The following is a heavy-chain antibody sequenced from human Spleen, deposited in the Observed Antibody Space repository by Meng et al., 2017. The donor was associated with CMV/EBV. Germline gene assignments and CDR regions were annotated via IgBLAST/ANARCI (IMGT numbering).Heavy chain of an antibody. CDR2: IYYSGST. V-gene: IGHV4-31*03. J-gene: IGHJ5*02. Sequence: TFAGDSISSSANYWTWSRQQPGKGLEWSGCIYYSGSTYSNPSLKSRVTISVETSKNQFSLRLISATAADTAVYYCARLGGFLNWFDPWGQGTLVTVSS. D-gene: IGHD2-15*01. CDR1: GDSISSSANY. CDR3: ARLGGFLNWFDP.